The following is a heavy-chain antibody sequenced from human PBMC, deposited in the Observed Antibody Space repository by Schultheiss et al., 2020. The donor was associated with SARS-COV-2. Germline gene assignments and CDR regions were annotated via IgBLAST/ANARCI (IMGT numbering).Heavy chain of an antibody. V-gene: IGHV3-74*01. Sequence: GGSLRLSCAASGFPFSNAWMHWVRQAPGKGLVWVSRINSDGSSTSYADSVKGRFTISRDNAKNSLYLQMNSLRAEDTAVYYCARGGGYYGMDVWGQGTTVTVSS. CDR3: ARGGGYYGMDV. D-gene: IGHD3-10*01. J-gene: IGHJ6*02. CDR2: INSDGSST. CDR1: GFPFSNAW.